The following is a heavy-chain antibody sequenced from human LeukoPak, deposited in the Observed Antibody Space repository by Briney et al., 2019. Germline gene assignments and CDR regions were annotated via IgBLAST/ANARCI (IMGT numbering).Heavy chain of an antibody. Sequence: ASVKVSCKASGYTFTSYYMHWVRQAPGQGLEWMGWISAYNGNTNYAQKLQDRVTMTTDTSTSTAYMELRSLRSDDTAVYYCARDSGTRVGPTLWTFDYWGQGTLVTVSS. V-gene: IGHV1-18*04. CDR2: ISAYNGNT. CDR1: GYTFTSYY. D-gene: IGHD3/OR15-3a*01. J-gene: IGHJ4*02. CDR3: ARDSGTRVGPTLWTFDY.